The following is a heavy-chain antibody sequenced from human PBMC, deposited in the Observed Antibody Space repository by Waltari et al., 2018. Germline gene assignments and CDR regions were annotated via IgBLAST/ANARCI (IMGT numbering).Heavy chain of an antibody. V-gene: IGHV3-30*02. CDR2: KRFDGSQK. J-gene: IGHJ1*01. Sequence: QVQLVESGGGVVQPGGSLRLSCKASGLIFSRFDMHWVRQAPGMGLEWVSVKRFDGSQKYYSESLKGRFTVSRDNSRDTLYLHMKNLESDDTATYFCAGDISVSSPSLWGRGTLVTVSS. CDR3: AGDISVSSPSL. D-gene: IGHD3-3*02. CDR1: GLIFSRFD.